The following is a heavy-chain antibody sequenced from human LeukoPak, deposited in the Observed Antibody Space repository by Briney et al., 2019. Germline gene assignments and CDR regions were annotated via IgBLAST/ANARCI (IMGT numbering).Heavy chain of an antibody. CDR2: IYPGDSDT. CDR1: GYSFTSYW. CDR3: ARSRRALQLGSHFDY. V-gene: IGHV5-51*01. Sequence: GESLKISCKGSGYSFTSYWIGWVRQMPGKGLEWMGIIYPGDSDTRYSPSFQGQVTISADKSISTAYLQWSSLKASDTAMYYCARSRRALQLGSHFDYWGQGTLVTVSS. J-gene: IGHJ4*02. D-gene: IGHD5-18*01.